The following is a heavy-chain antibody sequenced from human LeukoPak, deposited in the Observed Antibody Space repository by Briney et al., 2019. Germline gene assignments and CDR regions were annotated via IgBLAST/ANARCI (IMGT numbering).Heavy chain of an antibody. V-gene: IGHV4-59*12. CDR2: IYYSSKT. Sequence: SDTLSLTCTFAGGSISSYYWSWIRQPPGKGLWLIGYIYYSSKTSYNPSLKSRVTISVDTSKNHFSLLLSSLTASDTAMYFCAREAYDFWSTSFTDPVPYYCNFWGQGPLVTVSS. D-gene: IGHD3-3*01. CDR3: AREAYDFWSTSFTDPVPYYCNF. CDR1: GGSISSYY. J-gene: IGHJ4*02.